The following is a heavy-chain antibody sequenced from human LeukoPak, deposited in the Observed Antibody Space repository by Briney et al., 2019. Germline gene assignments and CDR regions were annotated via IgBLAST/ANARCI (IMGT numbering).Heavy chain of an antibody. D-gene: IGHD4-17*01. J-gene: IGHJ4*02. Sequence: GESLKISCKGSGYSFSDYWIGWGRQMPGKGLEWMGIIFPGDSDTRYSPSFQGQVTISADKAIDTAYLQWSSLKASDIAMHFSARRYDYGDYVEYFDYWGQGTLVTVSS. V-gene: IGHV5-51*01. CDR3: ARRYDYGDYVEYFDY. CDR1: GYSFSDYW. CDR2: IFPGDSDT.